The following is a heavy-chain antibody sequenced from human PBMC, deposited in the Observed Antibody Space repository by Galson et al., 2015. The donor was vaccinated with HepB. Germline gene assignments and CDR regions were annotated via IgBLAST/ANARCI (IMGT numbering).Heavy chain of an antibody. CDR2: IYPSGPA. D-gene: IGHD2-2*01. CDR1: GGSISSGNW. CDR3: ARHVGVPGTRGFDY. Sequence: SLTCAVSGGSISSGNWWSWVRQPPGKGLEWIGEIYPSGPANYNPSLESRGTISLDKSKNQISLKLTSVTAADTAVYYCARHVGVPGTRGFDYWGQGTLVTVSS. V-gene: IGHV4-4*02. J-gene: IGHJ4*02.